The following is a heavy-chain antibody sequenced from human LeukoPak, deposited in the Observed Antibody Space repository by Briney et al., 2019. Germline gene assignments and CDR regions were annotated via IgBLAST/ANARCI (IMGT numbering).Heavy chain of an antibody. V-gene: IGHV1-2*06. CDR1: GYTFTGYY. CDR3: AREYCTSTSCQFYYFDY. D-gene: IGHD2-2*01. Sequence: ASVKVSCKASGYTFTGYYMHWVRQAPGQGLEWMGRINPNSGGTNYAQKFQGRVTMTRDTSISTAYMELSSLRSDDTAMYYCAREYCTSTSCQFYYFDYWGQGTLVTVSS. J-gene: IGHJ4*02. CDR2: INPNSGGT.